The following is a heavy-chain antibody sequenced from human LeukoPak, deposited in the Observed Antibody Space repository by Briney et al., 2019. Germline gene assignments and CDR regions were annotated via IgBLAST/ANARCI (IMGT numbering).Heavy chain of an antibody. Sequence: SVKVSCKASGGTXSSYAISWVRQAPGQGLEWMGGIIPIFGTANYAQKFQGRVTITADESTSTAYMELSSLRSGDTAVYYCARDRPDDVLSRVATPLDVYYGMDVWGQGTTVTVSS. D-gene: IGHD5-12*01. CDR1: GGTXSSYA. V-gene: IGHV1-69*01. CDR3: ARDRPDDVLSRVATPLDVYYGMDV. CDR2: IIPIFGTA. J-gene: IGHJ6*02.